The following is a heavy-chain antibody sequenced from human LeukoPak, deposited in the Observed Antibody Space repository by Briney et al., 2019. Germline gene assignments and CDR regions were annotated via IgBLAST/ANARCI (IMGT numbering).Heavy chain of an antibody. D-gene: IGHD2-2*01. J-gene: IGHJ5*02. CDR1: GGTFSSYA. CDR2: ISAYNGNT. V-gene: IGHV1-18*01. Sequence: SVKVSCKASGGTFSSYAISWVRQAPGQGLEWMGWISAYNGNTNYAQKLQGRVTMTTDTSTSTAYMELRSLRSDDTAVYYCAGMIYCSSTSCQYNWFDPWGQGTLVTVSS. CDR3: AGMIYCSSTSCQYNWFDP.